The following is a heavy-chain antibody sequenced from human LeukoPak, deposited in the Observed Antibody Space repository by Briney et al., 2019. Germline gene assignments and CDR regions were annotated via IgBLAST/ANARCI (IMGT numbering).Heavy chain of an antibody. D-gene: IGHD2-2*01. Sequence: GGSLRLSCTASGFTFGDYAMSWVRQAPGKGLEWVGFIRSKAYGGTTEYAPAVKGRFTISRDDSKSIAYLQMNSLKTEDTAVYYCTREPDIVVVPAAVDDAFDIWGQGTMVTVSS. J-gene: IGHJ3*02. CDR1: GFTFGDYA. V-gene: IGHV3-49*04. CDR3: TREPDIVVVPAAVDDAFDI. CDR2: IRSKAYGGTT.